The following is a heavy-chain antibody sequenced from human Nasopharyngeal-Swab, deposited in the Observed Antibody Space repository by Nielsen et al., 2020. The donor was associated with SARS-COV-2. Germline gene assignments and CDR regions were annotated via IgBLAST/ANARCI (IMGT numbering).Heavy chain of an antibody. CDR1: GFTFSSYA. J-gene: IGHJ3*02. D-gene: IGHD1-1*01. Sequence: GGSLRLSCAASGFTFSSYAMSWVRQAPGKGLEWVSYISSSGSTIYYADSVKGRFTISRDNAKNSLYLQMNSLRAEDTAVYYCASSQAYNWNDSDAFDIWGQGTMVTASS. CDR3: ASSQAYNWNDSDAFDI. CDR2: ISSSGSTI. V-gene: IGHV3-48*04.